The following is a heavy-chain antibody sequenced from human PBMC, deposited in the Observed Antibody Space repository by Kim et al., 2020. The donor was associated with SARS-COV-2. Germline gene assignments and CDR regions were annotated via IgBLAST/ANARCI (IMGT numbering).Heavy chain of an antibody. V-gene: IGHV3-23*01. J-gene: IGHJ4*02. CDR2: ISGSGIST. D-gene: IGHD1-26*01. CDR1: GFTFSDCA. Sequence: GGSLRLSCAASGFTFSDCAMSWVRQAPGKELEWVSTISGSGISTYYADSVKGRFTISRDNSKNTLYLQMSSLRAEDTAVYYCAKEKVGATFYFYYWGPET. CDR3: AKEKVGATFYFYY.